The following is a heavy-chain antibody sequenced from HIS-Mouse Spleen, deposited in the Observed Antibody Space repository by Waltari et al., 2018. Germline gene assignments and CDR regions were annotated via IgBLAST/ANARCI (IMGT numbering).Heavy chain of an antibody. CDR1: GGSISSRSYY. Sequence: QLQLQESGPGLVKPSETLSLTCTVSGGSISSRSYYWGCLRQPPGKGLEWIGSIYYSGSTYYKPSLKSRVTISVDTSKNQVSLKLSAVTAADTAVYYCARESPYSSSWYDWYFDLWGRGTLVTVSS. D-gene: IGHD6-13*01. V-gene: IGHV4-39*07. CDR2: IYYSGST. CDR3: ARESPYSSSWYDWYFDL. J-gene: IGHJ2*01.